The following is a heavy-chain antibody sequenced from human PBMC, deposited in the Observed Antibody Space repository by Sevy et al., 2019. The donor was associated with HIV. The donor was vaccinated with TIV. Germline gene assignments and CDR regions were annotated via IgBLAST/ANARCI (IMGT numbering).Heavy chain of an antibody. J-gene: IGHJ6*02. CDR2: IRYDGRNK. D-gene: IGHD3-16*01. CDR3: AKFTSPLSVSISWDEDV. Sequence: GGSLRLSCASSGFSFSKNGMHWVRQAPGKGLEWVSFIRYDGRNKYYGDSVKGRFNISRDNSKNTLYLEMNSLRLEDTAIYYCAKFTSPLSVSISWDEDVWGQGTTVTVSS. V-gene: IGHV3-30*02. CDR1: GFSFSKNG.